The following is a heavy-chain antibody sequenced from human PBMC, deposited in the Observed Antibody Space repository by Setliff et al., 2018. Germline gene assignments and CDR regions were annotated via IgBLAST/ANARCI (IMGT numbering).Heavy chain of an antibody. CDR3: ARAASGNSKYYFDY. CDR2: MYQSGTT. CDR1: GYSISSGYY. J-gene: IGHJ4*02. V-gene: IGHV4-38-2*02. D-gene: IGHD3-3*01. Sequence: PSETLSLTCTVSGYSISSGYYWGWIRQPPGKGLEWIGNMYQSGTTYYNAALQSRVTLSIDTCKNHFSLKVSSVTAADTAVYYCARAASGNSKYYFDYWGQGPLVTVSS.